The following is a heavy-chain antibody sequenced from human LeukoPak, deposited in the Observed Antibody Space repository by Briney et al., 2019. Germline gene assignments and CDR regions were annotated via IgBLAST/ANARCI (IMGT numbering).Heavy chain of an antibody. Sequence: SETLSLTCTVSDGAIAGYSWRWIRQPPGKGLEWIGYIYYSGDTNYNPSLQSRVTVSVDTSKNQFSLRLTSVTAADTAVYYCVRGPYGSGISNWFDPWGQGTLVIVSS. V-gene: IGHV4-59*01. CDR1: DGAIAGYS. J-gene: IGHJ5*02. CDR3: VRGPYGSGISNWFDP. CDR2: IYYSGDT. D-gene: IGHD3-10*01.